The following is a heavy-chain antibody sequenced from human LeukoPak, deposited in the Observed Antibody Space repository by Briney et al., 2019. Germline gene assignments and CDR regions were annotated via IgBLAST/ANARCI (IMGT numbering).Heavy chain of an antibody. V-gene: IGHV3-53*01. Sequence: GGSLRLSCAASGFTVSSNYMSWVRQAPGKGLEWVSVIYSGGSTYYADSVKGRFTISRDNSKNTLYLQMNSLRAEDTAVYYCAREENGGEYDDGFDIWGQGTMVTVSS. CDR1: GFTVSSNY. CDR3: AREENGGEYDDGFDI. D-gene: IGHD4-17*01. CDR2: IYSGGST. J-gene: IGHJ3*02.